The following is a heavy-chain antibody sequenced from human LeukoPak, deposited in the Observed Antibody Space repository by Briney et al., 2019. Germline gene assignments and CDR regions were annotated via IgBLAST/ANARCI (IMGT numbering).Heavy chain of an antibody. Sequence: ASVKVSCKASGYTFTGYYIHWVRHAPGQGLGYMGWINPNSGGTNYAQKFQGRVTMTRATSISTAYMELSRLRSDDTAVYYCARDQYKWLPSPRPRDYYYYMDVWGEGTTVTVSS. D-gene: IGHD6-19*01. CDR3: ARDQYKWLPSPRPRDYYYYMDV. V-gene: IGHV1-2*02. J-gene: IGHJ6*03. CDR1: GYTFTGYY. CDR2: INPNSGGT.